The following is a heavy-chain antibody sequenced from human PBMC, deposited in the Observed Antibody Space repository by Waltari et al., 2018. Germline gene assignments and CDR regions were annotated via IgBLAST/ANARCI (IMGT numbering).Heavy chain of an antibody. D-gene: IGHD3-9*01. Sequence: QVQLQESGPGLVKPSETLSLTCTVPHGSISGYYWTWIRQPAGKGLDWIGFTSPTGGTDYNPSLKSRVTMSSDTSKNQVFLHLNSVTAADTAVYYCARHWNHDILADSFDLWGQGTRVTISS. CDR1: HGSISGYY. CDR3: ARHWNHDILADSFDL. CDR2: TSPTGGT. J-gene: IGHJ4*02. V-gene: IGHV4-4*07.